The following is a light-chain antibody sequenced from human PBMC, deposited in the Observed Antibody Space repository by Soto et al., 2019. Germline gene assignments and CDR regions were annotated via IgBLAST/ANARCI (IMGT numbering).Light chain of an antibody. J-gene: IGKJ4*01. V-gene: IGKV1-39*01. CDR3: QQTYSFPLT. CDR2: STS. CDR1: QSIGNS. Sequence: DIRMTQSPSSLSASVGDRVTLTCRASQSIGNSVNWYQQKPGKAPKLLIYSTSTLQSGVPSGCTGSGSGTDFTLTISSLRPEDFATYYCQQTYSFPLTFGGGTKVESK.